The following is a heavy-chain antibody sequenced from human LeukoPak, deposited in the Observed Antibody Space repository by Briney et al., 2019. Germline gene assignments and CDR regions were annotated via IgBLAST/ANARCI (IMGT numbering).Heavy chain of an antibody. Sequence: GGSLRLSCAASGFTFSSYAMHWVRQAPGKGLEYVSAISSNGGSTYYANSVKGRFTISRDNSKNTLYLQMGSLRAEDMAVYYCATTHKYCSGGSCYDGSGAFDIWGQGTMVTVSS. CDR3: ATTHKYCSGGSCYDGSGAFDI. D-gene: IGHD2-15*01. CDR1: GFTFSSYA. V-gene: IGHV3-64*01. CDR2: ISSNGGST. J-gene: IGHJ3*02.